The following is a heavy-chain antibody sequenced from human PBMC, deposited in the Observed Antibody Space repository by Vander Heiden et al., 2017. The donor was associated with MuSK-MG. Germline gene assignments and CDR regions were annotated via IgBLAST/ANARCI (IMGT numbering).Heavy chain of an antibody. CDR2: ISYDGSNK. V-gene: IGHV3-30-3*01. Sequence: QVQLVESGGGVVQPGRSLRLSCAASGFTFSSYALPWVRQAPGKGLEWVAVISYDGSNKYYADSVKGRFTISRDNSKNTLYLQMNSLRAEDTAVYYCARAYVDTAMPNDYFDYWGQGTLVTVSS. CDR1: GFTFSSYA. D-gene: IGHD5-18*01. J-gene: IGHJ4*02. CDR3: ARAYVDTAMPNDYFDY.